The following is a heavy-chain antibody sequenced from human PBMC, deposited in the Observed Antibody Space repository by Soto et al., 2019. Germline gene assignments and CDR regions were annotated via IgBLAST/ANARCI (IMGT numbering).Heavy chain of an antibody. CDR2: IDHSGST. CDR1: RGSFNAYS. V-gene: IGHV4-34*01. CDR3: ERGLRYYGMDV. J-gene: IGHJ6*02. Sequence: SETLSLTCAVHRGSFNAYSWTWIRQPPGKGLEWIGEIDHSGSTTYNPSLKSRIIMSVDTSKNQFSLNVSSMTAADTAVYYCERGLRYYGMDVWGQGTKVTVSS.